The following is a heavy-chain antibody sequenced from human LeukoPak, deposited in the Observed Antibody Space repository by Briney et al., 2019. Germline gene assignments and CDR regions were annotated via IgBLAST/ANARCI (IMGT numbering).Heavy chain of an antibody. CDR2: IYYSGST. CDR3: ARHICGGDCYSVD. Sequence: PSETLSLTCTVSGGSISSYYWSWIRQPPGKGLEWIGYIYYSGSTNYNPSLKSRVTISVDTSKNQFSLKLSSVPAADTAVYYCARHICGGDCYSVDWGQGTLVTVSS. V-gene: IGHV4-59*08. CDR1: GGSISSYY. J-gene: IGHJ4*02. D-gene: IGHD2-21*02.